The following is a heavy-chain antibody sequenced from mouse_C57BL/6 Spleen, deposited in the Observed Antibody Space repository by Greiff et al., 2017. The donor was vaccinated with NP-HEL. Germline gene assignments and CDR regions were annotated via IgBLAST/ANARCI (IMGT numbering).Heavy chain of an antibody. CDR3: ARETGTRDYAMDY. J-gene: IGHJ4*01. CDR1: GYSITSGYY. Sequence: EVKLMESGPGLVKPSQSLSLTCSVTGYSITSGYYWNWIRQFPGNKLEWMGYISYDGSNNYNPSLKNQITITRDTSKNQFFLKLNSVTTEDTATYYCARETGTRDYAMDYWGQGTSVTVSS. D-gene: IGHD4-1*01. CDR2: ISYDGSN. V-gene: IGHV3-6*01.